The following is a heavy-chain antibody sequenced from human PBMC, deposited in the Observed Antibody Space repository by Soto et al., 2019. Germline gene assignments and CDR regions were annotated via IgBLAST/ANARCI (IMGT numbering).Heavy chain of an antibody. Sequence: AXVKVSCKASGYTFTSYAMHWVRQAPGQRLEWMGWINAGNGNTKYSQKFQGRVTITRDTSASTAYMELSSLRSEDTAVYYCAREWGSGRYWFDPWGQGTLVTVSS. J-gene: IGHJ5*02. CDR1: GYTFTSYA. CDR3: AREWGSGRYWFDP. CDR2: INAGNGNT. V-gene: IGHV1-3*01. D-gene: IGHD6-19*01.